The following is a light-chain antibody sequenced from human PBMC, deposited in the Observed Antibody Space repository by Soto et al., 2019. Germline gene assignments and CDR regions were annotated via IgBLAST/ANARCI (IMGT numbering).Light chain of an antibody. J-gene: IGLJ3*02. CDR3: AAWDDSFNAGV. V-gene: IGLV1-44*01. Sequence: QSVLTQPPSASGTPGQRVTISCSGSSSNIGSYNVYWYQHLPGATPKLLIHTNTQRPSGVPDRFSGSKSGTSASLAISGLQSEYEADYYCAAWDDSFNAGVFGAGTKVTVL. CDR2: TNT. CDR1: SSNIGSYN.